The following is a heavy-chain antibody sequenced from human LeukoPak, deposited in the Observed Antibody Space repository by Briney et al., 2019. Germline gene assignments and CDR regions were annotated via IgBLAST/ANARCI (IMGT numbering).Heavy chain of an antibody. CDR2: ISSCSDYI. CDR3: ASTNHYYGSGTYDYYFDY. Sequence: GGSLRLSCATSGFTFSSYSMNWVRQAPGTGLEWVSSISSCSDYIYYADSVKGRFTISRDNAKNSLYLQMTSLRAEDTAVYYCASTNHYYGSGTYDYYFDYWGQGTLLTVSS. CDR1: GFTFSSYS. V-gene: IGHV3-21*01. D-gene: IGHD3-10*01. J-gene: IGHJ4*02.